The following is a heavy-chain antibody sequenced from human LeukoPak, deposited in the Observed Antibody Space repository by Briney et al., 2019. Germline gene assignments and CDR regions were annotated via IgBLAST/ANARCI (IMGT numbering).Heavy chain of an antibody. CDR1: GYTLTELS. D-gene: IGHD2-2*01. V-gene: IGHV1-24*01. Sequence: ASVKVSCKVSGYTLTELSMHWVRQAPGKGLEWMGGFDPEDGETIYAQKFQGRVTMTEDTSTDTAYMELSSLRSEDTAVYYCATEYCSSTSCYFGNYYYYGMGVWGQGTTVTVSS. CDR2: FDPEDGET. CDR3: ATEYCSSTSCYFGNYYYYGMGV. J-gene: IGHJ6*02.